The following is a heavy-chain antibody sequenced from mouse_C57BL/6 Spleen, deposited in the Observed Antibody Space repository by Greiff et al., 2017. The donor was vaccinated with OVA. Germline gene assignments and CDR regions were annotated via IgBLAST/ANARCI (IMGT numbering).Heavy chain of an antibody. Sequence: QVQLQQSGAELVRPGASVKLSCKASGYTFTNYTMHWVKQRPGQGLEWIGYINPSSGYTKYNQKFKDKSTLTADKSSSTAYMQLSSLTSEDSAVYYCARSWSYAMDYWGQGTSVTVSS. CDR2: INPSSGYT. V-gene: IGHV1-4*01. CDR1: GYTFTNYT. J-gene: IGHJ4*01. CDR3: ARSWSYAMDY.